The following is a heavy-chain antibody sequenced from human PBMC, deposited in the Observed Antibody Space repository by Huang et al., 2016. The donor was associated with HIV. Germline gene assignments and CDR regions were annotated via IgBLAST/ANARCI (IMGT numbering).Heavy chain of an antibody. J-gene: IGHJ3*02. D-gene: IGHD2-2*01. CDR2: IYPGDADT. CDR3: ARQGVGDFVVEPTGLGAFDI. Sequence: EVQLVQSGAVVKKPGESLKISCKGSGYTFNGYWIGWVRQVPGKGLEGMGIIYPGDADTTYSPCYQGQVTISADKSISTAYLQWSGLKASDTAMYYGARQGVGDFVVEPTGLGAFDIWGQGTMVTVSS. CDR1: GYTFNGYW. V-gene: IGHV5-51*01.